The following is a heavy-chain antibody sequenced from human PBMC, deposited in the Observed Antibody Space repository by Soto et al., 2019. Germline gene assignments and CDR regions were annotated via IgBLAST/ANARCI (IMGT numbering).Heavy chain of an antibody. D-gene: IGHD2-15*01. CDR1: GGSISSGSHY. V-gene: IGHV4-39*01. Sequence: SDPLSLTCTVSGGSISSGSHYWGWIRQPPGKGLEWIGSIYYSGSTYYNPSLKSRVTISVDTSKNQFSLKLSSVTAADTAVYYCARLGCSGGSCYSTRAYYYYYYMDVWGKGTTVT. J-gene: IGHJ6*03. CDR2: IYYSGST. CDR3: ARLGCSGGSCYSTRAYYYYYYMDV.